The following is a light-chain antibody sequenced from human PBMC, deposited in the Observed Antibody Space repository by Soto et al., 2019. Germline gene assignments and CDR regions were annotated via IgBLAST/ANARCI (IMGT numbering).Light chain of an antibody. CDR1: SSDVGSYNL. J-gene: IGLJ2*01. CDR3: CSYAGFSTLV. CDR2: EGS. V-gene: IGLV2-23*01. Sequence: QSVLTQPASVSGSPGQSITISCTGTSSDVGSYNLVSWYQQRPGKAPKLMIYEGSKRPSGVSTRFSGSKSGNTASLIISGLQAEDEAAYYCCSYAGFSTLVFGGGTQLTVL.